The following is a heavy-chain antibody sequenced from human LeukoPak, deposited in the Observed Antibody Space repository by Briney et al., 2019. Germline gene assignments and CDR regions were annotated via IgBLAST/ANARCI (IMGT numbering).Heavy chain of an antibody. J-gene: IGHJ4*02. Sequence: SVKFCCNASGRTFSSYAISWVRQAPGQGIDGMGGIIPIVGTANYARKFHGRVTITADESTSTAYMELSSLRSEDTAVYYCARGGIRQRWLQLGHFDYWGQGTLVTVSS. CDR2: IIPIVGTA. CDR1: GRTFSSYA. CDR3: ARGGIRQRWLQLGHFDY. V-gene: IGHV1-69*13. D-gene: IGHD5-24*01.